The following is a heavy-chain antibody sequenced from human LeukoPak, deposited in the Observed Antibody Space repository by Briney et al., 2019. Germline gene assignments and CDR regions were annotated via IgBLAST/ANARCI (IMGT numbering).Heavy chain of an antibody. D-gene: IGHD4-11*01. CDR1: GGSFSGYY. Sequence: SETLSLTCAVYGGSFSGYYWSWIRQPPGKGLEWIGEINHSGSTNHNPSLKSRVTISVDTSKNQFSLKLNSVTAADTAIYYCARGNMWDYRRYYYYMDVWGKGTTVTVSS. J-gene: IGHJ6*03. V-gene: IGHV4-34*01. CDR2: INHSGST. CDR3: ARGNMWDYRRYYYYMDV.